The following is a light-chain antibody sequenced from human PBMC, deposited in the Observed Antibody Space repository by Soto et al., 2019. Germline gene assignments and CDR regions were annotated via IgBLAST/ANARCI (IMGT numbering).Light chain of an antibody. CDR2: WAS. CDR1: QSVLYSSNNKNY. V-gene: IGKV4-1*01. J-gene: IGKJ2*01. Sequence: DIVMTQSPDSLAVSLGERATINCKSRQSVLYSSNNKNYLAWYQQKPGQSPRLLFYWASTRESGVPDRFSGSGSGTDFTLTISSLQAEDVAVYYCQQYYSTPYTFGQGTKLEIK. CDR3: QQYYSTPYT.